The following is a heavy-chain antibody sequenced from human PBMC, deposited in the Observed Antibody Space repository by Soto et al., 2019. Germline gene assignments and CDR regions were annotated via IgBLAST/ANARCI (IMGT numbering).Heavy chain of an antibody. D-gene: IGHD4-4*01. V-gene: IGHV3-21*01. CDR1: GFTFSSYS. J-gene: IGHJ6*02. CDR3: ARDRSATVTTYYYHYGMDV. CDR2: ISSSSSYL. Sequence: VSLLLSCAASGFTFSSYSMNWVRQAPGKGLEWVSSISSSSSYLYYADSVKGRFTISRDNAKNSLYLQMNSLRAEDTAVYYCARDRSATVTTYYYHYGMDVWGQGTTVTVSS.